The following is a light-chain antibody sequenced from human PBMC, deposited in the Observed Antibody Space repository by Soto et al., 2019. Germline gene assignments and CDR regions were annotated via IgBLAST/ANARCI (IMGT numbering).Light chain of an antibody. Sequence: EVVLTQSPGTLSLSPGERASLSCRASQSVSSSYLAWYQQKPGQAPRLLIYGASTRATGIPARFSGSGSGTEFTLTISSLQSEDFAVYYCQKYNNWPLTFGQGTRLAIK. CDR2: GAS. V-gene: IGKV3-15*01. CDR1: QSVSSSY. CDR3: QKYNNWPLT. J-gene: IGKJ5*01.